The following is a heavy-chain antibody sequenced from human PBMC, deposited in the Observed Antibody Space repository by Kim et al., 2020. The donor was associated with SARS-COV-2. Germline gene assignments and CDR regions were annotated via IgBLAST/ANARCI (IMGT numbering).Heavy chain of an antibody. V-gene: IGHV1-69*13. CDR2: IIPIFGTA. J-gene: IGHJ6*01. CDR3: ARGNIVATAGASYYYGMDV. CDR1: GGTFSSYA. D-gene: IGHD5-12*01. Sequence: SVKVSCKASGGTFSSYAISWVRQAPGQGLEWMGGIIPIFGTANYAQKFQGRVTITADESTSTAYMELSSLRSEDTAVYYCARGNIVATAGASYYYGMDVWGGGSTITVSS.